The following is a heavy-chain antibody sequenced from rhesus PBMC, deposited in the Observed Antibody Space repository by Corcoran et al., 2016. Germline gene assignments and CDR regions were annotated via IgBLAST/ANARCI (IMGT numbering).Heavy chain of an antibody. CDR3: AIRTYYYDSGYYNPTGY. D-gene: IGHD3-28*01. Sequence: EVQLVETGGGLVQPGGSLKLSCAASGFTFSSYGMSWVRQAPGKGLEWVSAINSGGGSPYYADSVKGRFTISRDNSKNTLSLQMNSLRAEDTAVYYCAIRTYYYDSGYYNPTGYWGQGVLVTVSS. CDR1: GFTFSSYG. V-gene: IGHV3S5*01. J-gene: IGHJ4*01. CDR2: INSGGGSP.